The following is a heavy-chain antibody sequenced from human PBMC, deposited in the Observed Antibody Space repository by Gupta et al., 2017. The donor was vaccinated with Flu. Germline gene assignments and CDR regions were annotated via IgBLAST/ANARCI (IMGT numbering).Heavy chain of an antibody. CDR3: ASGTFFVFRSGAADYQYYYIDG. Sequence: GSTNYNLSLKSRVTMSVDKSKNQFSLKLNSVTAADTAVYYCASGTFFVFRSGAADYQYYYIDGWGNGTTVTVSS. D-gene: IGHD3-3*01. V-gene: IGHV4-4*02. J-gene: IGHJ6*03. CDR2: GST.